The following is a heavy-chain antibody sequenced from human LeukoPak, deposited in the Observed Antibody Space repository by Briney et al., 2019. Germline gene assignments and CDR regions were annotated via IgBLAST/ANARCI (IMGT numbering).Heavy chain of an antibody. Sequence: GGSLRLSCAASGFTFSDYYMSWIRQAPGKGLEWVSAISGSGGSTYYADSVKGRFTISRDNSKNTLYLQMNSLRAEDTAVYYCAKYSSSWYLYFDYWGQGTLVTVSS. J-gene: IGHJ4*02. CDR3: AKYSSSWYLYFDY. V-gene: IGHV3-23*01. D-gene: IGHD6-13*01. CDR2: ISGSGGST. CDR1: GFTFSDYY.